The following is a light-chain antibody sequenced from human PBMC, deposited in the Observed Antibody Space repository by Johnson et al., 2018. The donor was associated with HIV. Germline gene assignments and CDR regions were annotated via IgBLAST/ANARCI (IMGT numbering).Light chain of an antibody. V-gene: IGLV1-51*01. CDR3: GIWDSSLTAYV. CDR2: DNN. J-gene: IGLJ1*01. CDR1: SSNIGNNY. Sequence: QSVLTQPPSVSAAPGQKVTISCSGSSSNIGNNYVSWYRQLPGTAPKLLIYDNNKRPSGVPDRFSGTKYGKSATLGITGLQTGDEADYYVGIWDSSLTAYVFGTGTKVTVL.